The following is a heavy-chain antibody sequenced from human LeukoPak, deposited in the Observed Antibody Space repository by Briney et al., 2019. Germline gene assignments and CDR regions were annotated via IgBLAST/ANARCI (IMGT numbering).Heavy chain of an antibody. D-gene: IGHD6-6*01. J-gene: IGHJ4*02. CDR2: IYTSGTT. Sequence: PSETLSLTCTVSGGSISNSYWSWIRQPAGKGLEWIGRIYTSGTTDYNPSLKSRVTMSVDTSKNQFSLKLSSVTAADTAVYYCARHSIAARLDYWGQGTLVTVSS. CDR1: GGSISNSY. V-gene: IGHV4-4*07. CDR3: ARHSIAARLDY.